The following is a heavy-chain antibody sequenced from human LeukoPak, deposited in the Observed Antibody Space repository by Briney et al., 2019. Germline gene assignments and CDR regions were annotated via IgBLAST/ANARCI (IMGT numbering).Heavy chain of an antibody. V-gene: IGHV4-4*07. CDR1: GGSISSYD. J-gene: IGHJ3*01. CDR3: ARARGLYSGSYPVAFDF. D-gene: IGHD1-26*01. CDR2: IYTSGST. Sequence: SETLSLTCTVSGGSISSYDWSWIRQPAGKGLEWIGRIYTSGSTIYNPSLKSRVTMSVDTSKKQFSLILTSVTAADTAVYYCARARGLYSGSYPVAFDFWGHGTMVTVSS.